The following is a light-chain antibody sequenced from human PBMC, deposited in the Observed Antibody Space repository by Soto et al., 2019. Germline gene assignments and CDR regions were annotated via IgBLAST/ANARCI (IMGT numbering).Light chain of an antibody. CDR2: KNN. V-gene: IGLV1-44*01. CDR3: AVWDDSLTGWV. CDR1: SSNIGSDT. J-gene: IGLJ3*02. Sequence: QSVLTQPPSASGTPGQRVTISCSGSSSNIGSDTVNWYQHLPGTAPKLLIKKNNQRPSGVPARFSGSKSGTSASLAISGLQSEDEADYYCAVWDDSLTGWVFGGGTKLTVL.